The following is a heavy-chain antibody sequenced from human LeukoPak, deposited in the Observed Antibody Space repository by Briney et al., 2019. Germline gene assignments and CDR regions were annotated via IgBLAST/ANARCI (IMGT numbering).Heavy chain of an antibody. V-gene: IGHV1-8*01. CDR3: ARVYYDSWSGYYYYYMDV. D-gene: IGHD3-3*01. Sequence: GASVKVSCKASGYTFTSYDINWVRQASGQGLEWMGWMNPNSGNTGYAQKFQGRVTITRNTSISTAYMELSSLRSEDTAVYYCARVYYDSWSGYYYYYMDVWGKGTTVTVSS. CDR1: GYTFTSYD. J-gene: IGHJ6*03. CDR2: MNPNSGNT.